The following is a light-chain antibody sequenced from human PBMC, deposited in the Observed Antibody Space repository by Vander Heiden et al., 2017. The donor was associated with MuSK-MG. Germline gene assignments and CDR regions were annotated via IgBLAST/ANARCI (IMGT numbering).Light chain of an antibody. Sequence: QSVLPPSPSASGTPGQRVTIPCSGSCFNIGSNYLYWYQQLPGTAPKLLIYRNNQRPSGVPDRFSGSKSDTSASLAISGLWSEDEADYYWAAWDDSLSTWVFGGGTKLTVL. V-gene: IGLV1-47*03. CDR1: CFNIGSNY. J-gene: IGLJ3*02. CDR2: RNN. CDR3: AAWDDSLSTWV.